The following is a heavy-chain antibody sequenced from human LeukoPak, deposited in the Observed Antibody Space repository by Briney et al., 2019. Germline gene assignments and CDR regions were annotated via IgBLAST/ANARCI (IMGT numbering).Heavy chain of an antibody. CDR3: AKDPIAVAAG. Sequence: GGSLRLSCAASGFTFSSYAMSWVRRAPGKGLEWVSAISGSGVTTYYADSVKGRFTISRDNSKNTLYLQMNSLRAEDTAVYYCAKDPIAVAAGWGQGTLVTVSS. V-gene: IGHV3-23*01. CDR1: GFTFSSYA. D-gene: IGHD6-19*01. CDR2: ISGSGVTT. J-gene: IGHJ4*02.